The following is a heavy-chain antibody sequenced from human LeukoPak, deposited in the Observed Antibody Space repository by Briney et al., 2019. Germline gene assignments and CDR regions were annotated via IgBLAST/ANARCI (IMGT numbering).Heavy chain of an antibody. CDR2: IYYSGST. CDR3: ARPDYSSSWYF. V-gene: IGHV4-39*01. Sequence: SETPSLTCTVSGGSISSSSYYWGWIRQPPGKGLEWIGSIYYSGSTYYNPSLKSRVTISVDTSKNQFSLKLSSVTAADTAVYYCARPDYSSSWYFWGQGTLVTVSS. J-gene: IGHJ4*02. CDR1: GGSISSSSYY. D-gene: IGHD6-13*01.